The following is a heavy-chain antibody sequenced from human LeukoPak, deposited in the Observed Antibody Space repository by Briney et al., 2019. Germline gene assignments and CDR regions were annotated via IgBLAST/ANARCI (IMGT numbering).Heavy chain of an antibody. CDR3: AGGFPNYEGSGRYYSLFFEY. J-gene: IGHJ4*02. Sequence: SETLSLTCTVSGYSISSGYYWGWIRQPPGKGLEWIGSIYHSGSTYYNPSLKSRVTISVDTSKNQFSLELSSVTAADTAGDYCAGGFPNYEGSGRYYSLFFEYWGQGTLVTVSS. CDR2: IYHSGST. CDR1: GYSISSGYY. D-gene: IGHD3-10*01. V-gene: IGHV4-38-2*02.